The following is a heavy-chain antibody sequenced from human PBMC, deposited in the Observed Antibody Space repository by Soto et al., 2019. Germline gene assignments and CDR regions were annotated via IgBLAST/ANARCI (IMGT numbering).Heavy chain of an antibody. CDR1: GGSFSGYY. V-gene: IGHV4-34*01. D-gene: IGHD2-2*01. CDR2: INHSGST. J-gene: IGHJ6*03. CDR3: ARGGWYCSSTSCSNYYYYYMDV. Sequence: SETLSLTCAVYGGSFSGYYWSWIRQPPGKGLEWIGEINHSGSTNYNPSLKSRVTISVDTSKNQFSLKLSSVTAADTAVYYCARGGWYCSSTSCSNYYYYYMDVWGKGTTVTVSS.